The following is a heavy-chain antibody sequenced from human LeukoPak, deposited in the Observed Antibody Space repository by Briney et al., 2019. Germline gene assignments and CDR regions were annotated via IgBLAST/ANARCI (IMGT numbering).Heavy chain of an antibody. Sequence: PGGSLRLSCAASGFIFSSYGMHWVRQAPGKGLEWVAFIRYDGSKKYYADSVKGRFTISRDNSKNTLYLQMNSLRAEDTAVYYCARDSLAYCGGDCYFDPWGQGTLVTVSS. CDR2: IRYDGSKK. CDR3: ARDSLAYCGGDCYFDP. D-gene: IGHD2-21*02. V-gene: IGHV3-30*02. CDR1: GFIFSSYG. J-gene: IGHJ5*02.